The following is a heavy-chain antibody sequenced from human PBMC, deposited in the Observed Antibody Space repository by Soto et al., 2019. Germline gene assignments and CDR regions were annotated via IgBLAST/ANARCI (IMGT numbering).Heavy chain of an antibody. CDR2: INSDGSST. V-gene: IGHV3-74*01. Sequence: GGSLRLSCAASGFTFSSYWMHWVRQAPGKGLVWVSRINSDGSSTSYADSVKGRFTISRDNAKNTLYLQMNSLRAEDTAVYYCAREMWIFGVVLYGMDVWGQGTTVTVSS. D-gene: IGHD3-3*01. CDR1: GFTFSSYW. J-gene: IGHJ6*02. CDR3: AREMWIFGVVLYGMDV.